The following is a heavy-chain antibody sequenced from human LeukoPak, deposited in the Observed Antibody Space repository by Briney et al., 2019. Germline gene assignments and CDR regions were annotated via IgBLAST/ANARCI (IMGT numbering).Heavy chain of an antibody. CDR1: GFTFSSYV. Sequence: GGSLRLSCAASGFTFSSYVIHWVRQAPGKGPQWVAFISYDDNNKYYADSVKARFTISRDNSKNMLYLQMNSLRAEDTAVYYCARVLAAADYWGQGTLVTVSS. CDR3: ARVLAAADY. J-gene: IGHJ4*02. CDR2: ISYDDNNK. V-gene: IGHV3-30*03. D-gene: IGHD6-13*01.